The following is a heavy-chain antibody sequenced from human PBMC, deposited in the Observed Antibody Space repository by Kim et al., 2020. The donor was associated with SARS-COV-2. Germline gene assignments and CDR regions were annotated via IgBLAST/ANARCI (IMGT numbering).Heavy chain of an antibody. CDR2: INAGNGNT. D-gene: IGHD3-22*01. CDR1: GYTFTSYA. V-gene: IGHV1-3*01. J-gene: IGHJ1*01. Sequence: ASVKVSCKASGYTFTSYAMHWVRQAPGQRLEWMGWINAGNGNTKYSQKFQGRVTITRDTSASTAYMELSSLRSEDTAVYYCARGKVYSSGYYWIEYFQHWGQGTLVTVSS. CDR3: ARGKVYSSGYYWIEYFQH.